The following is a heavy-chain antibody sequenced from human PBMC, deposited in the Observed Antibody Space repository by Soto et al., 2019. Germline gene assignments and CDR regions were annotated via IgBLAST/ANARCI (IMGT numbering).Heavy chain of an antibody. CDR2: ISGSGGSP. D-gene: IGHD1-7*01. J-gene: IGHJ4*02. CDR3: ARDGIGGTIFRGYFDY. CDR1: GFTFSSYT. V-gene: IGHV3-23*01. Sequence: PGGSLRLSCAASGFTFSSYTMAWVRQAPGKGLEWVSSISGSGGSPSYADSVQGRFTISRDNPRNTLSLQMNSLRAEDTAVYYCARDGIGGTIFRGYFDYWGQGTLVTVSS.